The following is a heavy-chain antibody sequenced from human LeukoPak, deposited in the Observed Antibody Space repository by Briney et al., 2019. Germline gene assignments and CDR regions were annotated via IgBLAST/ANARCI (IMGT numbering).Heavy chain of an antibody. J-gene: IGHJ5*02. CDR3: ARAAVAGRGDWFDP. CDR2: IYYSGST. D-gene: IGHD6-19*01. V-gene: IGHV4-39*01. Sequence: SETLSPACTVSGGSISSSSYYWGWIRQPPGKGLEWIGSIYYSGSTYYNPSLKSRVTISVDTSKNQFSLKLSSVTAADTAVYYCARAAVAGRGDWFDPWGQGTLVTVSS. CDR1: GGSISSSSYY.